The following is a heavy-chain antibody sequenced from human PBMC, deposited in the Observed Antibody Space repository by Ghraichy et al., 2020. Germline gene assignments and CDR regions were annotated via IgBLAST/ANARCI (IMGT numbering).Heavy chain of an antibody. D-gene: IGHD1-26*01. CDR3: ARDLIVGAPHNSDYYYMDG. Sequence: SETLSLTCTVSGGSISSYYWSWIRQPPGKGLEWIGYIYYSGSTNYNPSRKSRVTISVDTSKNQFSLKLSSVTAADTAVYYCARDLIVGAPHNSDYYYMDGWGKGTTVTVSS. CDR2: IYYSGST. V-gene: IGHV4-59*01. J-gene: IGHJ6*03. CDR1: GGSISSYY.